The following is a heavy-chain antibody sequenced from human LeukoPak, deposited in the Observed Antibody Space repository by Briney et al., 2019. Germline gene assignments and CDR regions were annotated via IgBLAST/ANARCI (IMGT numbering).Heavy chain of an antibody. V-gene: IGHV4-59*08. CDR2: VHKTGSI. CDR1: GDSISAYY. CDR3: TKYGGSPANYFDS. J-gene: IGHJ4*02. Sequence: SETLSLTCTVSGDSISAYYWSWVRQPPGKGLEWIAFVHKTGSINYNPSLKSRATISMDTSNSQFSLHVNSVTAADTAVYYCTKYGGSPANYFDSWGPATLVTVSP. D-gene: IGHD1-26*01.